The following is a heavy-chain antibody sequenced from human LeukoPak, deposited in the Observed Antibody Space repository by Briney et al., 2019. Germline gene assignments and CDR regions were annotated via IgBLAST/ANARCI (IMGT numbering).Heavy chain of an antibody. CDR2: IYTSGST. Sequence: PSETLSLTCTVSGGSISSYYWSWLRQPAGKGLEWVGRIYTSGSTNYNPSLKIRVTMSVDTSKNQFSLKLSSVTAADTAVYYCARDIAVAGTGTFDIWGQGTMVTVSS. CDR3: ARDIAVAGTGTFDI. V-gene: IGHV4-4*07. D-gene: IGHD6-19*01. J-gene: IGHJ3*02. CDR1: GGSISSYY.